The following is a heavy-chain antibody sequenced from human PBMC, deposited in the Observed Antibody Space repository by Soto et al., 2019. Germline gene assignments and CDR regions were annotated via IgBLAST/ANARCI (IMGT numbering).Heavy chain of an antibody. J-gene: IGHJ4*02. CDR2: ISSSGDIP. Sequence: EVQLLESGGGLVQPGGSLRLSCAASGFTFTTYAMSWVRQAPGKGLEWVSGISSSGDIPYYADSVKGRFTISRDQSKNTGYLQMNSLRAGDTAVYYCAKVNSIVGDGDHDYWGQGTLVSVSS. CDR1: GFTFTTYA. CDR3: AKVNSIVGDGDHDY. V-gene: IGHV3-23*01. D-gene: IGHD4-17*01.